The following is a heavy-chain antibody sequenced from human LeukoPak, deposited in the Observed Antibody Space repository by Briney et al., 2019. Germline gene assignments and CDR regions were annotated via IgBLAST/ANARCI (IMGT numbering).Heavy chain of an antibody. Sequence: GGSLRLSCSASGFTFSSYAIHWVRQAPGKGPEYVSGINYDGGSTYDADPVKGRFTISRDNSKNKVYLQMNSLRAEDTAVYCCARGVNYAMDVWGQGTTVTVSS. CDR2: INYDGGST. J-gene: IGHJ6*02. CDR1: GFTFSSYA. CDR3: ARGVNYAMDV. V-gene: IGHV3-64*04. D-gene: IGHD4-23*01.